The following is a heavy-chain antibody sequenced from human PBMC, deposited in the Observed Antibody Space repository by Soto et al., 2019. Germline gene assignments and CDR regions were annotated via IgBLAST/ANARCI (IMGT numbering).Heavy chain of an antibody. CDR1: GYPSTKYD. J-gene: IGHJ5*02. D-gene: IGHD4-4*01. V-gene: IGHV1-8*01. CDR3: ARSPPRVEKNNYAGGWFDP. Sequence: ASVKVSCKASGYPSTKYDINWVRQATGQGLEWMGWINPNSGNTGYSQKFQGRVTMTRNTSISTAYMELSSLRFDDTAVYYCARSPPRVEKNNYAGGWFDPWGQGTLVTVSS. CDR2: INPNSGNT.